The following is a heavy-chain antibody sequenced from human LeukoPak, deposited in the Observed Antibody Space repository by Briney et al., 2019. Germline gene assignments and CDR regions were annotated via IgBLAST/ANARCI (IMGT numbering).Heavy chain of an antibody. CDR1: GFTFSSYA. CDR3: AKRISASSGYDY. CDR2: ISGSGGST. V-gene: IGHV3-23*01. D-gene: IGHD6-19*01. J-gene: IGHJ4*02. Sequence: GGSLRLSCAASGFTFSSYAMSWVRQAPGKGLEWVSAISGSGGSTYYADSVRGRFTISRDNSKNTLYLQMNSLRAEDTAVYYCAKRISASSGYDYWGQGTLVTVSS.